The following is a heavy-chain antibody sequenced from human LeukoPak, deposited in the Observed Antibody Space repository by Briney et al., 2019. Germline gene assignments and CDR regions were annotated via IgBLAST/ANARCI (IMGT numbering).Heavy chain of an antibody. J-gene: IGHJ5*02. D-gene: IGHD3-22*01. V-gene: IGHV4-59*01. CDR1: GGSMSSYY. Sequence: KPSETLSLTCTVSGGSMSSYYWSWIRQSPEKGLDWIGHIYYTGATSYNPSLKSRVSVSIDSSKNQFSLKLDSVTAADTAVYYSARMSMHYYDTKGHYWYNWFDPWGQGTLVTVSS. CDR3: ARMSMHYYDTKGHYWYNWFDP. CDR2: IYYTGAT.